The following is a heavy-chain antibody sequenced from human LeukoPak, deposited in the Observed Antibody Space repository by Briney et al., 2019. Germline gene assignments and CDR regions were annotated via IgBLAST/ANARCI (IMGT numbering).Heavy chain of an antibody. CDR2: ITTTTSYL. V-gene: IGHV3-21*01. D-gene: IGHD3-3*01. Sequence: PGGSLRLSCAASVFAFSSFTMNWVRQAPGEGLGWVSSITTTTSYLYYADSVKGRFTISRDNAKNSLYPQMNSLRAEDTAVYYCARDYSYGSGYLYWGQGTLVTVSS. CDR1: VFAFSSFT. J-gene: IGHJ4*02. CDR3: ARDYSYGSGYLY.